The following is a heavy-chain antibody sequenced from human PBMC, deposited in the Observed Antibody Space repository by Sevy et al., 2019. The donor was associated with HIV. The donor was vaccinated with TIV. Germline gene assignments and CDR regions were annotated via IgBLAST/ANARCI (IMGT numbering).Heavy chain of an antibody. Sequence: GGSLRLSCAASGFTFSDYYMSWIRQAPGKGLKLVSYISSSGSTIYYADSVKGRFTISRDNAKNSLYLQMNSLRAEDTAVYYCLSGRDIVVVPAARAYGMDVWGQGTTVTVSS. V-gene: IGHV3-11*01. D-gene: IGHD2-2*01. CDR1: GFTFSDYY. J-gene: IGHJ6*02. CDR3: LSGRDIVVVPAARAYGMDV. CDR2: ISSSGSTI.